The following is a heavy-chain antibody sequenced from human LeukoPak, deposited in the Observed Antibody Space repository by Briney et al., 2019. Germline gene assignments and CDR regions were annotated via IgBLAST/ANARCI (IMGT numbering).Heavy chain of an antibody. CDR1: GFTFSSYS. J-gene: IGHJ5*02. D-gene: IGHD1-1*01. CDR2: ISSSSSSYI. V-gene: IGHV3-21*01. Sequence: HPGGSLRLSCAASGFTFSSYSMNWVRQAPGKGLEWVSSISSSSSSYIYYADSVKGRFTISRDNAKNSLYLQMNSLRAEDTAVYYCARGTSPGWFDPWGQGTLVTVSS. CDR3: ARGTSPGWFDP.